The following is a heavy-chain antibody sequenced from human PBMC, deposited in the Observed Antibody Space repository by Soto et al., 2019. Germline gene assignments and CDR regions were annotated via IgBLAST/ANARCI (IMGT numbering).Heavy chain of an antibody. D-gene: IGHD3-10*01. CDR3: AKWSGFGDA. Sequence: GGSLRLSRAASGFSLGSNSMAWVRQAPGERLQWISGISNDGSITFYVDSVRGRFTISRDTSRNTLYLQVDSLRVEDTALYFCAKWSGFGDAWGQGTLVTVSS. V-gene: IGHV3-23*01. CDR1: GFSLGSNS. CDR2: ISNDGSIT. J-gene: IGHJ5*02.